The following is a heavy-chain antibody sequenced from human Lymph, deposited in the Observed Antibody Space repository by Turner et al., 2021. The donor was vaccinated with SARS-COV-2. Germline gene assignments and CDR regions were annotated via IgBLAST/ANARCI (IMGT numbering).Heavy chain of an antibody. Sequence: QVQLVESGGGVVQPGRSLRLSCAASGFTFSSYVMPWVRQAPGKGLEWMALISYDGSNKYYADSVKRRFTNSRDNSKNTLYLQMNSLRAEDTAVYYCARDVGAALDYWGQGTLVTVSS. CDR3: ARDVGAALDY. J-gene: IGHJ4*02. CDR1: GFTFSSYV. CDR2: ISYDGSNK. D-gene: IGHD6-25*01. V-gene: IGHV3-30-3*01.